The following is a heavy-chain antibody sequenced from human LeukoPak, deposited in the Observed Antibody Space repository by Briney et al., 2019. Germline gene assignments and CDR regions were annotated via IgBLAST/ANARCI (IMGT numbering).Heavy chain of an antibody. Sequence: SETLSLTCTVSGGSISSYYWSWIRQPPGKGLERIGYIYYSGTTNYNPSLKSRVTISVDTSKNQFSLKLKSVTAADTAMYYCAKSGGYGLIDYWGQGTLVTVSS. CDR1: GGSISSYY. J-gene: IGHJ4*02. D-gene: IGHD1-26*01. V-gene: IGHV4-59*08. CDR3: AKSGGYGLIDY. CDR2: IYYSGTT.